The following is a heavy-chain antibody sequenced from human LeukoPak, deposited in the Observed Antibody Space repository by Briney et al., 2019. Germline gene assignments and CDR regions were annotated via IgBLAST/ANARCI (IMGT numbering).Heavy chain of an antibody. D-gene: IGHD3-16*01. V-gene: IGHV3-48*03. CDR1: GFAFSTFE. CDR2: INRGGSSI. CDR3: AKEDYAADDAFDV. Sequence: GGSLRLSCAASGFAFSTFEMNWVRQAPGKGLEWVSYINRGGSSIHYADSVQGRFTISRDNAKNSMFLQMNNLRVEDTAIYYCAKEDYAADDAFDVWGQGTMVTVS. J-gene: IGHJ3*01.